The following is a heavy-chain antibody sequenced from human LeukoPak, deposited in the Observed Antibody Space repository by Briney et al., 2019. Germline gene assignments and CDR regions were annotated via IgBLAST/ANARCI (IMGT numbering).Heavy chain of an antibody. V-gene: IGHV5-51*01. CDR3: ARGVNVGYCSGGSCYLGAFDI. Sequence: GESLKISCKGSGSRFTSYWIGWVRQMPGKGLEWMGIIYPGDSDTRYSPSFQGQVTISADKSISTAYLQWSSLKASDTAMYYCARGVNVGYCSGGSCYLGAFDIWGQGTMVTVSS. J-gene: IGHJ3*02. CDR2: IYPGDSDT. D-gene: IGHD2-15*01. CDR1: GSRFTSYW.